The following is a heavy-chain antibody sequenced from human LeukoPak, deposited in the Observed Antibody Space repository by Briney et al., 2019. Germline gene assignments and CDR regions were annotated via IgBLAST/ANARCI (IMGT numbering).Heavy chain of an antibody. Sequence: GGSLRLSCAASGFTFSSYGMHWARQAPGKGLEWVAFIRYDGSNKYYADSVKGRFTISRDNSKNTLYLQMNSLRAEDTAVYYCAGDTSNMGFLEWFFDYWGQGTLVTVSS. CDR2: IRYDGSNK. D-gene: IGHD3-3*01. CDR3: AGDTSNMGFLEWFFDY. CDR1: GFTFSSYG. V-gene: IGHV3-30*02. J-gene: IGHJ4*02.